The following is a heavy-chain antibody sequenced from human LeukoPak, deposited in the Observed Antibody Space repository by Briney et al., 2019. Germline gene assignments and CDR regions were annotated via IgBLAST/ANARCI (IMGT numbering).Heavy chain of an antibody. CDR3: VRDHLWAFDI. J-gene: IGHJ4*02. CDR2: IRAGGENT. CDR1: GFTFSNYD. V-gene: IGHV3-23*01. D-gene: IGHD1-26*01. Sequence: GGSLRLSCAASGFTFSNYDMNWVRQAPGKGLDWVSAIRAGGENTFYADSVKGRFTISRDNSKNSLYLQMNSLRAEDTAVYFCVRDHLWAFDIWGQGTLVTVAS.